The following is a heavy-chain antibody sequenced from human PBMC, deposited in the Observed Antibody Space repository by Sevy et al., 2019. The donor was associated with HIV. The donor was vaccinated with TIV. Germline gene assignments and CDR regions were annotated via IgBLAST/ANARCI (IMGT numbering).Heavy chain of an antibody. CDR2: ISGISNYI. D-gene: IGHD2-2*02. J-gene: IGHJ3*02. CDR3: ARNNCSITNCYMGDVFDI. Sequence: GGSLRLSSAASGFTFSSYSMIWVRQAPGKGLEWVSSISGISNYIYYADSMKGRFTVSRDNARNSLYLQMNSLRAEDTAVYYCARNNCSITNCYMGDVFDIWGQGTMVTVSS. V-gene: IGHV3-21*01. CDR1: GFTFSSYS.